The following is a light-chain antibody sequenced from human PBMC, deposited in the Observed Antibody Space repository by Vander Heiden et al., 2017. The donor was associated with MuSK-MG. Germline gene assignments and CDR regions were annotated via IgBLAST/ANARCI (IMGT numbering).Light chain of an antibody. V-gene: IGKV4-1*01. CDR2: GAS. CDR3: QQKDNPPFT. CDR1: QSVLHSDKNKNY. Sequence: DLVATQSPDSLAVSQGERATINCKSSQSVLHSDKNKNYLSLYQQKPGQPPKLLIYGASTRECGVPGFFSGRWAGTDFTLTSSSVQAEDGAFYYGQQKDNPPFTFGRGTKVDIK. J-gene: IGKJ4*01.